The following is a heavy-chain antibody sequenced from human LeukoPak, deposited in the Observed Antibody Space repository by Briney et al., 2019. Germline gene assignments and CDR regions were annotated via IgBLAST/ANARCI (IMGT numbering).Heavy chain of an antibody. CDR3: AGAHGSDPYGMDF. V-gene: IGHV4-59*01. D-gene: IGHD3-10*01. J-gene: IGHJ6*02. CDR1: GVSISSYY. CDR2: IYYSGST. Sequence: PSETLSLTCTVSGVSISSYYWSWIRQPPGKGLEWIGYIYYSGSTNYNPSLKSRVTISVDTSKNQFSLKLSSVTAVDTAVYYCAGAHGSDPYGMDFWGQGTTVTVSS.